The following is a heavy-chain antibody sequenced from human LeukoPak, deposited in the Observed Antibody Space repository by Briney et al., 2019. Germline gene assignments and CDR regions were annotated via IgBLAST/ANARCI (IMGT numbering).Heavy chain of an antibody. CDR1: GFTFSSYA. CDR3: ARARATVTRISSFDI. V-gene: IGHV3-30*04. CDR2: ISYDGSNK. D-gene: IGHD4-17*01. J-gene: IGHJ3*02. Sequence: GGSLRLSCAASGFTFSSYAMHWVRQAPGKGLEWVAVISYDGSNKNYADSVKGRFTISGDNSKNTLYLQMNSLRAEDTSVYYCARARATVTRISSFDIWGQGTMVTVSS.